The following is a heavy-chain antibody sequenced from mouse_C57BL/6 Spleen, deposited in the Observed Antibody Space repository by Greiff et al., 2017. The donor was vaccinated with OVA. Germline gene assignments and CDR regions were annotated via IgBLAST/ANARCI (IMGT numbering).Heavy chain of an antibody. D-gene: IGHD2-1*01. Sequence: QVHVKQPGAELVKPGASVKMSCKASGYTFTSYWITWVKQRPGQGLEWIGDIYPGSGSTNYNEKFKSKATLTVDTSSSTAYMQLSSLTSEDSAVYYCARTYGKTHDYWGQGTTLTVSS. CDR3: ARTYGKTHDY. CDR1: GYTFTSYW. V-gene: IGHV1-55*01. CDR2: IYPGSGST. J-gene: IGHJ2*01.